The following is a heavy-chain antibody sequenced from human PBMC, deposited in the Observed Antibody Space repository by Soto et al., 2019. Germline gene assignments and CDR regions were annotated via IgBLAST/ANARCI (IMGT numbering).Heavy chain of an antibody. V-gene: IGHV3-43*01. J-gene: IGHJ4*02. D-gene: IGHD4-4*01. CDR1: GFTLDDYS. Sequence: EVQLVESGGVVVQPGGSLRLSCAASGFTLDDYSMHWVRQAPGKGLEWVSLISWDGRSTYYADSVKGRFTVSRDNSKSSLYLQMNSLTTEDTAFYYCGKDAAVSDYTNIDYWGQGALVTVSS. CDR2: ISWDGRST. CDR3: GKDAAVSDYTNIDY.